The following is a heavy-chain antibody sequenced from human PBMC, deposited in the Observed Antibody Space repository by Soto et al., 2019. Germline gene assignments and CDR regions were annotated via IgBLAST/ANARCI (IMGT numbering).Heavy chain of an antibody. J-gene: IGHJ6*02. CDR3: ACVAPTIFGAQFHHNLVDV. CDR1: GFKFSDYH. Sequence: QVQLVPSGGGLVGPGGSLRLSCAASGFKFSDYHMTWIRQAQGKGLEWISYISSSGTYTTYTDSVKGRFTVSRDNAKSSLYLQMTSLRGEDTAVYYCACVAPTIFGAQFHHNLVDVWGQGNTVTVAS. D-gene: IGHD3-3*01. V-gene: IGHV3-11*06. CDR2: ISSSGTYT.